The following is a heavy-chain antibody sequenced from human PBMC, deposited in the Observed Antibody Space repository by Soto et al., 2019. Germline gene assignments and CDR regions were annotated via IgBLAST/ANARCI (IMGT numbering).Heavy chain of an antibody. CDR1: GFSLSTSGVG. CDR3: THHGYYSYGMDV. J-gene: IGHJ6*02. Sequence: QITLKESGPTLVKPTQTLTLTCTFSGFSLSTSGVGVGWIRQPPGKALEWLALIFWDDDKRYSPSLKSRLTITTDTSKNQVVLTMTNMDPVDAATYYCTHHGYYSYGMDVWGQGTMVTVSS. V-gene: IGHV2-5*02. CDR2: IFWDDDK.